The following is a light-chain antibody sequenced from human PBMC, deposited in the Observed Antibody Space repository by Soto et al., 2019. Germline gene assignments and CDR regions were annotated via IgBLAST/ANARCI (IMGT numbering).Light chain of an antibody. V-gene: IGKV3-20*01. Sequence: EIVLTQSPGTLSLSPGEGATLSCRASQSISSNFLAWYQQKRGQAPRLLIHGASSRATGIPDRFSGSGSGTDFTLTISRLEPEDFAVYYCQQYGSSPRTVGQGTRLETK. J-gene: IGKJ5*01. CDR1: QSISSNF. CDR2: GAS. CDR3: QQYGSSPRT.